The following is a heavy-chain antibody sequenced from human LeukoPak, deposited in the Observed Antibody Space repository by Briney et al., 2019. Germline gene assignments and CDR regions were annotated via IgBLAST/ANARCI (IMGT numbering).Heavy chain of an antibody. D-gene: IGHD3-3*01. V-gene: IGHV3-21*01. Sequence: GGSLRLSCAASGFTLSSYSMNWVRQAPGKGLEWVSSISSSSSYIYYADSVKGRFTISRDNAKNSLYLQMNSLRAEDTAVYYCARDRVTIFGVVIIRHDAFDIWGQGTMVTVSS. CDR2: ISSSSSYI. J-gene: IGHJ3*02. CDR3: ARDRVTIFGVVIIRHDAFDI. CDR1: GFTLSSYS.